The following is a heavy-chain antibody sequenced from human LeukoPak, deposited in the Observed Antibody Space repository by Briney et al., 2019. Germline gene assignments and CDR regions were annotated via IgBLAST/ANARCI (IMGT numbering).Heavy chain of an antibody. CDR3: ARGAGYRYGLISRAYYYYMDV. J-gene: IGHJ6*03. V-gene: IGHV4-59*01. D-gene: IGHD5-18*01. CDR2: IYYSGST. Sequence: SETLSLTCTVSGGSISSYYWSWIRQPPGKGLEWIGYIYYSGSTNYNPSLKSRVTISVDTSKNQFSLKLSSVTDAATAVYYCARGAGYRYGLISRAYYYYMDVWGKGTTVTISS. CDR1: GGSISSYY.